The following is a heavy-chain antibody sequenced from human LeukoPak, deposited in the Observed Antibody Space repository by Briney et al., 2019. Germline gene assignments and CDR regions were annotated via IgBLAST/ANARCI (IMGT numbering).Heavy chain of an antibody. J-gene: IGHJ3*02. Sequence: GGSLRLSCAASGFSVSVNYMTWVRQAPGKWLEWVSVIYSGGNTYYSDSVKGRFTISRDNSKNTLFLQMNSLKSEDTAMYYCARAVGFHDPFDIWGQGTVLAVSS. CDR1: GFSVSVNY. CDR2: IYSGGNT. V-gene: IGHV3-66*02. CDR3: ARAVGFHDPFDI. D-gene: IGHD3-3*01.